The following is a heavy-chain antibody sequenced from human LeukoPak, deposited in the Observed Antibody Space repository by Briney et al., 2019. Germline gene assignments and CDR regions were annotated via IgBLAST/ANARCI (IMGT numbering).Heavy chain of an antibody. Sequence: PSQTLSLTCTVSGASVSSGDYFWSWIRQPPGRGLEWIGYIHNSGSAYYNPSLKSQVTISLDTPKNQFSLKLTSVTAADTAVYYCARLFGVMRDFDYWGQGTLVTVSS. CDR3: ARLFGVMRDFDY. J-gene: IGHJ4*02. CDR2: IHNSGSA. D-gene: IGHD3-3*01. CDR1: GASVSSGDYF. V-gene: IGHV4-30-4*08.